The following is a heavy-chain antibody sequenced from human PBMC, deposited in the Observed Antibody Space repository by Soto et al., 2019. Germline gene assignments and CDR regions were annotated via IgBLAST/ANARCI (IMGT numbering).Heavy chain of an antibody. Sequence: VQLVQSGAEVKKPGASVKVSCQASGYTFTGYYTHRVRQAPGQGLEWMGRSNPNSGGTNCAQKFHDRVTMTRDTPISTAYMDLSRLRSDDTAVYYCAREVPPGQCGWFDPWGQGTLVTVSS. CDR2: SNPNSGGT. J-gene: IGHJ5*02. D-gene: IGHD6-19*01. CDR3: AREVPPGQCGWFDP. V-gene: IGHV1-2*02. CDR1: GYTFTGYY.